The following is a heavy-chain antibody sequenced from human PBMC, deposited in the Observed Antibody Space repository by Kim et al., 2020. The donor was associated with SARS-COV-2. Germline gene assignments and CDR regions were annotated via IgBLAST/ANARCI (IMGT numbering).Heavy chain of an antibody. Sequence: GGSLRLSCAASGFIVSSNYMSWVRQAPGQGLEWVAVIYSGGSTYYTDSVKGRFTISRDNSKNTLYLQMNSLRAEDTAVYYCVLYGGLGKWGQGTLVTVSS. CDR2: IYSGGST. D-gene: IGHD2-8*01. J-gene: IGHJ4*01. V-gene: IGHV3-53*01. CDR3: VLYGGLGK. CDR1: GFIVSSNY.